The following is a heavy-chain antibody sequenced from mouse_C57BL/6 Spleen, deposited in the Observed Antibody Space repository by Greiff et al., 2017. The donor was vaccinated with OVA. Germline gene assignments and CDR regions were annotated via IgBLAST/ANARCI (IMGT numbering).Heavy chain of an antibody. Sequence: QVQLQQPGAELVKPGASVKLSCKASGYTFTSYWMHWVKQRPGQGLEWIGMIHPNSGSTNYNEKFKSKATLTVDKSSSTAYMQLSSLTSEDSAVYYCAIEGVTPYYFDYWGQGTTLTVSS. CDR3: AIEGVTPYYFDY. CDR1: GYTFTSYW. V-gene: IGHV1-64*01. D-gene: IGHD2-2*01. J-gene: IGHJ2*01. CDR2: IHPNSGST.